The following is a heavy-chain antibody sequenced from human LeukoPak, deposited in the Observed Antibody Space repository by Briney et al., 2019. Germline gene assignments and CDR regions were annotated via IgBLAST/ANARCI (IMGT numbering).Heavy chain of an antibody. CDR3: ARGSRDNSGYRYYFDY. J-gene: IGHJ4*02. CDR1: GFTFSSYW. Sequence: GGSLRLSCAASGFTFSSYWMSWVRQAPGKGLEGVANIQRHGSVKYYVESAKGRFTISRDNGENSMFLEMNSLRADDTAVYYCARGSRDNSGYRYYFDYWGQGTLVTVSS. D-gene: IGHD3-22*01. CDR2: IQRHGSVK. V-gene: IGHV3-7*01.